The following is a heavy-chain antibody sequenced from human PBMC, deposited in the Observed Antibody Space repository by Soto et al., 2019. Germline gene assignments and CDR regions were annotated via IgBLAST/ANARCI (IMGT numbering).Heavy chain of an antibody. J-gene: IGHJ6*02. V-gene: IGHV5-51*01. Sequence: GESLKISCKVSGYSFTSYWIGWVRQMPGKGLEWMGIIYPGDSDTRYSPSFQGQVTISADKSISTAYLQWSSLKASDTAMYYCARTYSSSWYYNYYYGMDVWGQGTTVTVSS. CDR1: GYSFTSYW. CDR3: ARTYSSSWYYNYYYGMDV. CDR2: IYPGDSDT. D-gene: IGHD6-13*01.